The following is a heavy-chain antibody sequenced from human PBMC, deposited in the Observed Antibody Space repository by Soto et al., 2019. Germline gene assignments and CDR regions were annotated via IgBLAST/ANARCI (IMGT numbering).Heavy chain of an antibody. CDR3: ARGRRSYYDSSGYRTYYYYGMDV. Sequence: SETLSLTCAVSGGSISSYYWSWIRQPPGKGLEWIGYIYYSGSTNYNPSLKSRVTISVDTSKNQFSLKLSSVTAADTAVYYCARGRRSYYDSSGYRTYYYYGMDVWGQGTTVTVSS. CDR1: GGSISSYY. V-gene: IGHV4-59*08. CDR2: IYYSGST. D-gene: IGHD3-22*01. J-gene: IGHJ6*02.